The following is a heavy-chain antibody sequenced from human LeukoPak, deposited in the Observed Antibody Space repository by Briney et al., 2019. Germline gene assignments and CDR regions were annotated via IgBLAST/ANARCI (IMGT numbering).Heavy chain of an antibody. CDR3: ARAYYYDSSGYYPVLSY. D-gene: IGHD3-22*01. CDR1: GYTFTSYY. Sequence: ASVKVSCKASGYTFTSYYMHWVRQAPGQGLEWMGIINPSGGSTSYAQKSQGRVTMTRDTSTSTVYMELSSLRSEDTAVYYCARAYYYDSSGYYPVLSYWGQGTLVTVSS. CDR2: INPSGGST. J-gene: IGHJ4*02. V-gene: IGHV1-46*01.